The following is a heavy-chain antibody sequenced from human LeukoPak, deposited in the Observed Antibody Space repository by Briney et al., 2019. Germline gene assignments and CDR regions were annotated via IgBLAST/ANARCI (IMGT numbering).Heavy chain of an antibody. CDR1: GFTFSSYA. J-gene: IGHJ6*03. D-gene: IGHD3-3*01. V-gene: IGHV3-23*01. CDR3: ARGVLRFLEWLDYYYYMDV. Sequence: GGSPRLSCAASGFTFSSYAMSWVRQAPGKGLEWVSAISGSGGSTYYADSVKGRFTISRDNSKNTLYLQMNSLRAEDTAVYYCARGVLRFLEWLDYYYYMDVWGKGTTVTVSS. CDR2: ISGSGGST.